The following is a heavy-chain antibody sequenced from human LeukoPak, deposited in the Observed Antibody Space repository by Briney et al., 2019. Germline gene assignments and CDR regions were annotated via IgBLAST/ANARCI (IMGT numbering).Heavy chain of an antibody. CDR2: IKQDGSEK. D-gene: IGHD3-3*01. CDR1: GFTFSSYW. V-gene: IGHV3-7*01. CDR3: ARDAEYYDFWSGYYSTHSVDY. Sequence: GGSLRLSCAASGFTFSSYWMSWVRQAPGKGLEWVANIKQDGSEKYYVDSVKGRFTISRDNAKNSLYLQMNSLRAEDTAVYYCARDAEYYDFWSGYYSTHSVDYWGQGTLVTVSS. J-gene: IGHJ4*02.